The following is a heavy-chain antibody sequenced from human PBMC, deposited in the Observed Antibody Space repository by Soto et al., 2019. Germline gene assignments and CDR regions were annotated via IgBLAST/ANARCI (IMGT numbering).Heavy chain of an antibody. D-gene: IGHD6-25*01. J-gene: IGHJ4*02. V-gene: IGHV3-23*01. CDR2: IAGSGIST. CDR1: GFTFSSYA. Sequence: GGSLRLSCAASGFTFSSYAMSWVRQAPGEGLEWVSAIAGSGISTFHADSVKGRFTISRDNSKNTLILQMNSLRAEDSAVYYCAKGSAHGSPYYFDYWGRGTLVTVSS. CDR3: AKGSAHGSPYYFDY.